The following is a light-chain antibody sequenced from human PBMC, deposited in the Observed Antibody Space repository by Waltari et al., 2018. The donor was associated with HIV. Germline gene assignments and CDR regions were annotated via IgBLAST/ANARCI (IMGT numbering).Light chain of an antibody. CDR1: QSVETY. Sequence: TQSPATLSLSPGERATLSCRSTQSVETYMAWYQHKPGQSPRLLILDASQRAPGIPARFSGSGSGTDFVLTIDALEPEDFAIYYCQVRTNSWTFGQGTTVEV. CDR3: QVRTNSWT. J-gene: IGKJ1*01. V-gene: IGKV3-11*01. CDR2: DAS.